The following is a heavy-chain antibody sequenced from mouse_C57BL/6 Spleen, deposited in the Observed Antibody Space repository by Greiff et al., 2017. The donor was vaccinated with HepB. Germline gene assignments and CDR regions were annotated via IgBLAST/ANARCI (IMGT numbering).Heavy chain of an antibody. Sequence: EVKVEESGGGLVKPGGSLKLSCAASGFTFSSYAMSWVRQTPEKRLEWVATISDGGSYTYYPDNVKGRFTISRDNAKNNLYLQMSHLKSEDTAMYYCARRGVLRTGDYFDYWGQGTTLTVSS. J-gene: IGHJ2*01. D-gene: IGHD1-1*01. CDR1: GFTFSSYA. CDR3: ARRGVLRTGDYFDY. CDR2: ISDGGSYT. V-gene: IGHV5-4*03.